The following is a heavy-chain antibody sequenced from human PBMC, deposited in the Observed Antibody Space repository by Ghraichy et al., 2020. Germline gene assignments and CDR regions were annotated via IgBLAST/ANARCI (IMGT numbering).Heavy chain of an antibody. CDR2: VYYSGST. CDR1: NGSISSYL. V-gene: IGHV4-59*08. Sequence: SETLSLTCTVSNGSISSYLWTWIRQSPGKGLEWIGYVYYSGSTKYNPSLKSRVTISVDTSKNQFSLKLRSVTAADTAVYYCARPLNWGTDDAFDIWGQGSMVTVSS. D-gene: IGHD7-27*01. CDR3: ARPLNWGTDDAFDI. J-gene: IGHJ3*02.